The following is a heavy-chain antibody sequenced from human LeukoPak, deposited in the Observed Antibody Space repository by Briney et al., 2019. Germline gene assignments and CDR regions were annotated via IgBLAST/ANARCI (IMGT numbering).Heavy chain of an antibody. J-gene: IGHJ5*02. CDR3: ARVYYYDSSGYSYH. V-gene: IGHV3-48*01. D-gene: IGHD3-22*01. CDR2: ISSGSGTI. Sequence: GGSLRLSCAASGFTFSSYSMNWVRQASGKGLEWVSHISSGSGTIYYADSVKGRFTISRDNAQNSLYLQMNSLRAEDTAVYYCARVYYYDSSGYSYHWGQGTLVTVSS. CDR1: GFTFSSYS.